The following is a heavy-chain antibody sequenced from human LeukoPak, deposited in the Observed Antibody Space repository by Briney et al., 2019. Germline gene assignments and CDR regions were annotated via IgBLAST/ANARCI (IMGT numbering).Heavy chain of an antibody. Sequence: ASVKVSCKGSGYTLSSYGFTWARQAPGQGVEWVGWISAYNGDTKYAQKLQGRVTMTTDTSTSTAYMELRSLRSDDTAVYYCARDPPTAMASGRQDYWGQGTLVTVSS. J-gene: IGHJ4*02. V-gene: IGHV1-18*01. CDR1: GYTLSSYG. D-gene: IGHD5-18*01. CDR3: ARDPPTAMASGRQDY. CDR2: ISAYNGDT.